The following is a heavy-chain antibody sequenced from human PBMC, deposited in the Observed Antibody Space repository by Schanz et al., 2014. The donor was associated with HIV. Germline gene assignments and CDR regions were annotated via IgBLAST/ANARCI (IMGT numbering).Heavy chain of an antibody. D-gene: IGHD6-13*01. CDR1: GFTFRSYA. CDR3: AREIDSSSWSFAGYYYGMDV. V-gene: IGHV3-30*04. J-gene: IGHJ6*02. CDR2: ISYDGSNK. Sequence: QVQLVESGGGVVQPGRSLRLSCAAYGFTFRSYAMHWVRQAPGKGLEWVAVISYDGSNKYYADSVKGRFTISRDNSKNTLYLQMNSLRADDTAVYYCAREIDSSSWSFAGYYYGMDVWGRGTTVTVAS.